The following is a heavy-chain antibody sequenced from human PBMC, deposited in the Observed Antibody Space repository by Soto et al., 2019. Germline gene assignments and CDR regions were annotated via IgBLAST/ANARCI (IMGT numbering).Heavy chain of an antibody. CDR3: VRDAPPADY. CDR1: GYTFTSYY. J-gene: IGHJ4*02. V-gene: IGHV1-18*01. Sequence: QVRLVQSGAEVKKPGASLEASCQASGYTFTSYYISWVRQAPGKGLEWMGWISAYNGNTNYAQKLQGRVTMTTDTSTCTAYMGMRRLRFDDTGVYYRVRDAPPADYWGQGTLVTVSS. CDR2: ISAYNGNT.